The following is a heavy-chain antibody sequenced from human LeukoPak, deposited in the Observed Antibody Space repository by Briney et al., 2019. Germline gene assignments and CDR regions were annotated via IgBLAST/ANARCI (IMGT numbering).Heavy chain of an antibody. D-gene: IGHD3-10*01. V-gene: IGHV3-33*01. J-gene: IGHJ4*02. Sequence: GGSLRLSCAASGFTFSSYGTHWVRQAPGKGLEWVAVIWYDGSNKYYADSVKGRFTISRDNSKNTLYLQMNSLRAEDTAVYYCARAANYGSGSPPFDYWGQGTLVTVSS. CDR2: IWYDGSNK. CDR1: GFTFSSYG. CDR3: ARAANYGSGSPPFDY.